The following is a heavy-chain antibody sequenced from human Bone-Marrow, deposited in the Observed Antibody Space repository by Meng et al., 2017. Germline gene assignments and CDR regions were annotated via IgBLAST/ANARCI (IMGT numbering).Heavy chain of an antibody. CDR3: ARDEDISAAGKLFGDY. Sequence: QGQLVQLGAGVKKPGASVKVSCKPSGYNFPDYYIHWVRQAPGQGLEWMGRIDPKNGDTHYAQKFQGRVTMTGDTSISTAYMDLSGLRSDDTAVYYCARDEDISAAGKLFGDYWGQGTLVTVSS. CDR1: GYNFPDYY. J-gene: IGHJ4*02. D-gene: IGHD6-13*01. V-gene: IGHV1-2*06. CDR2: IDPKNGDT.